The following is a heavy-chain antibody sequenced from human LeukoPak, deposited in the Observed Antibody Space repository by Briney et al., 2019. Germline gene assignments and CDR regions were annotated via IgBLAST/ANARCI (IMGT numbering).Heavy chain of an antibody. CDR2: INHSGST. J-gene: IGHJ4*02. V-gene: IGHV4-34*01. CDR3: ATEKWGYSFYFDY. CDR1: GGSFSGYY. Sequence: SETLSLTCAVYGGSFSGYYWSWIRQPPGKGLEWIEEINHSGSTNYNPSLKSRVTISVDASKNQFSLKLTSVTAADTAMYFCATEKWGYSFYFDYWGQGILVTVSS. D-gene: IGHD3-22*01.